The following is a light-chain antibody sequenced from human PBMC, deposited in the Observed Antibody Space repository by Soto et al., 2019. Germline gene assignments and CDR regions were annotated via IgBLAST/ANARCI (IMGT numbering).Light chain of an antibody. CDR2: AAS. Sequence: IQFTQSPSSLSASVGDRVTITCRASQGINTFLAWYQQKPGKAPKLLIYAASTLQSGVPSRFSGSGSGTDFTLTISSLQPDDFATYYCQQYNSYSPWTFGQGTKVDIK. CDR3: QQYNSYSPWT. V-gene: IGKV1-9*01. CDR1: QGINTF. J-gene: IGKJ1*01.